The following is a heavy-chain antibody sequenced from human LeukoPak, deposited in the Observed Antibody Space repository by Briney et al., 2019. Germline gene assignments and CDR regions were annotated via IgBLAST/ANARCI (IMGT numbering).Heavy chain of an antibody. CDR3: ATNRGYYDSSGHYFFDY. CDR2: IKQDGSEK. J-gene: IGHJ4*02. D-gene: IGHD3-22*01. CDR1: GFTFSSYW. V-gene: IGHV3-7*01. Sequence: GGSLRLSCATSGFTFSSYWMNWVRQAPGKGLEWVANIKQDGSEKHYVDSVKGRFTISRDNSKNTLYLQMSSLRAEDTAVYYCATNRGYYDSSGHYFFDYWGQGTLITVSS.